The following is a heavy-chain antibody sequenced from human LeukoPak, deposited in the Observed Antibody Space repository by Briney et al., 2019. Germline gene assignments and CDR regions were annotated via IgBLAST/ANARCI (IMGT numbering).Heavy chain of an antibody. V-gene: IGHV4-39*01. CDR3: VSPRGLSYGYFDY. D-gene: IGHD5-18*01. Sequence: SETLSLTCTVSGGSISSSSAYWGWIRQPPGKGLEWIGSIYYSKNTYYNPSLKSRVTISADTSKNQFSLTLGSVSATDTAVYYCVSPRGLSYGYFDYWGQGTLVTVSS. J-gene: IGHJ4*02. CDR2: IYYSKNT. CDR1: GGSISSSSAY.